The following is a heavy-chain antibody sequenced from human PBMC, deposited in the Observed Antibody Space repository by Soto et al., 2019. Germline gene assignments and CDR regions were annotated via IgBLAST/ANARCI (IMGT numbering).Heavy chain of an antibody. J-gene: IGHJ1*01. V-gene: IGHV3-23*01. CDR2: ISTIGNT. Sequence: PGGSLRLSCASSGFSFNNYGMSWVRQTPGKGLEWVSSISTIGNTHYADSVKGRFTISRDNSRNTVDLQMNSLSVDDPAVYYCAKQLWDSEHWGQGTQVTVSS. CDR1: GFSFNNYG. CDR3: AKQLWDSEH. D-gene: IGHD3-16*01.